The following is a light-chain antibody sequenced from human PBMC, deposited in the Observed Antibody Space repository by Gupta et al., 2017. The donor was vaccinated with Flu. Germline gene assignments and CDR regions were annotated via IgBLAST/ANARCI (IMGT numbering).Light chain of an antibody. CDR3: FSDARSSNVCV. CDR1: ACANNY. V-gene: IGLV3-10*01. Sequence: GQTARIACSGVACANNYAYWYQQKSGQAPQLIIYDDSKRPSGIPDRFSGSTSGTAATLTITGAQVEDEGDYYWFSDARSSNVCVFGGGTTMTVL. CDR2: DDS. J-gene: IGLJ3*02.